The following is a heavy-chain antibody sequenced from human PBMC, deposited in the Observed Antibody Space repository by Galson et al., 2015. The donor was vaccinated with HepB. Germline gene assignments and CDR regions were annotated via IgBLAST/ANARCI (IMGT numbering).Heavy chain of an antibody. D-gene: IGHD2-8*01. CDR3: AKDNDHNFDY. CDR1: AYAFNAYV. CDR2: ISTHNDVT. J-gene: IGHJ4*02. V-gene: IGHV1-18*04. Sequence: SLKVSCQATAYAFNAYVSFGAAQAPREGLEWMRWISTHNDVTTYAQEFQGRVTMTTDPSTSTAYLELRSLRSDDTAVYYCAKDNDHNFDYWGQGTLVTVSS.